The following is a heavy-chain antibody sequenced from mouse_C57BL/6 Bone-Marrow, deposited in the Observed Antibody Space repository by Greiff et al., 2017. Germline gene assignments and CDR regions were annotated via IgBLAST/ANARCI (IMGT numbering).Heavy chain of an antibody. Sequence: VHVKQSGPELVKPGASVKISCKASGYSFTDYNMNWVKQSNGKSLEWIGVINPNYGTTSYNQKFKGKATLTVDQSSSTAYMQLNSLTSEDSAVYYCATYYSIYGWFAYWGQGTLVTVSA. D-gene: IGHD2-5*01. V-gene: IGHV1-39*01. CDR2: INPNYGTT. CDR3: ATYYSIYGWFAY. J-gene: IGHJ3*01. CDR1: GYSFTDYN.